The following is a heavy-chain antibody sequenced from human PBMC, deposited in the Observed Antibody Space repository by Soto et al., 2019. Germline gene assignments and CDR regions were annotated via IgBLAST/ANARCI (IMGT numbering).Heavy chain of an antibody. CDR1: GFTFSSYG. V-gene: IGHV3-33*01. CDR2: IWYDGSNK. J-gene: IGHJ5*02. Sequence: TGGSLRLSCAASGFTFSSYGMHWVRQAPGKGLEWVAVIWYDGSNKYYADSVKGRFTISRDNSKNTLYLQMNSLRAEDTAVYYCARDVSSSWYNWFDPWGQGTLVTV. D-gene: IGHD6-13*01. CDR3: ARDVSSSWYNWFDP.